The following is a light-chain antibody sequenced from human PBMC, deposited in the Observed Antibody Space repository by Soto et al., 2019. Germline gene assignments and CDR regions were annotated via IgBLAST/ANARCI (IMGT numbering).Light chain of an antibody. Sequence: DIQMTQTPSSLSASVGDRVTLTCRASQSINNYLNWFQQKPGKAPTLLIYAATTLQRGVPSTFSGSGSGTHFTLTISSLQPDDFATYWCQQTFSTPWTFGQGSKVDI. J-gene: IGKJ1*01. CDR1: QSINNY. V-gene: IGKV1-39*01. CDR3: QQTFSTPWT. CDR2: AAT.